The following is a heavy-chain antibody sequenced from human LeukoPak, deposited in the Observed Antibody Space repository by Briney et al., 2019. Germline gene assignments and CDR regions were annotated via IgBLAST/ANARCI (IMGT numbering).Heavy chain of an antibody. J-gene: IGHJ3*02. Sequence: GESLKISCKGSGYSFTSYWIGWVRQMPGKGLEWMGIIYPGDSDTRYSPSFQGQVTISADKSISTAYLQWSSLKASDTAMYYCARRNGIGYCSSTSCFDAFDIWGQGTMVTVSS. CDR3: ARRNGIGYCSSTSCFDAFDI. V-gene: IGHV5-51*01. CDR1: GYSFTSYW. D-gene: IGHD2-2*01. CDR2: IYPGDSDT.